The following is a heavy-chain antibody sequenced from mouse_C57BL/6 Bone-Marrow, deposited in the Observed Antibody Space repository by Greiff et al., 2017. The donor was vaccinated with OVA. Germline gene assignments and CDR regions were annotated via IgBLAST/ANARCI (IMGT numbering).Heavy chain of an antibody. CDR1: GYTFTSYW. D-gene: IGHD1-1*02. CDR2: INPSNGGT. CDR3: ARLVLYCDVWYFDV. V-gene: IGHV1-53*01. Sequence: QVQLKQPGTELVKPGASVKLSCKASGYTFTSYWMHWVKQRPGQGLEWIGNINPSNGGTNYNEKFKSKATLTVDKSSSTAYMPLSSLTSEDSAVYYFARLVLYCDVWYFDVWGTGTTVTVSS. J-gene: IGHJ1*03.